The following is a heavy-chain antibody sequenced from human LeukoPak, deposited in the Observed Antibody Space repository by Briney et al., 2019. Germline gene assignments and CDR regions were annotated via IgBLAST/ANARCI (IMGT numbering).Heavy chain of an antibody. CDR2: INTNTGNP. J-gene: IGHJ4*02. D-gene: IGHD3-22*01. Sequence: ASVKVSSKPSGYTFTTYAMNWVRQAPGQGLEWMGWINTNTGNPTYAQGFTGRSVFSLDTSVSTAYLQISSLKAEDTAVYYCARESPYYYDSSDYSGEPDYWGQGTLVTVSS. CDR1: GYTFTTYA. V-gene: IGHV7-4-1*02. CDR3: ARESPYYYDSSDYSGEPDY.